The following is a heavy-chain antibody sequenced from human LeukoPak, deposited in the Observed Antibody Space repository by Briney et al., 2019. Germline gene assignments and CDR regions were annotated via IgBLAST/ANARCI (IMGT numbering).Heavy chain of an antibody. V-gene: IGHV3-30*04. Sequence: GGSLRLSCAASGFTFSSYAMHWVRQAPGKGLEWVAVVSYDGSNKYYADSVKGRFTISRDNSKNTLYLQMNSLRAEDTAVYYCALSSSWYGGFFDYWGQGTLVTVSS. D-gene: IGHD6-13*01. CDR3: ALSSSWYGGFFDY. CDR2: VSYDGSNK. J-gene: IGHJ4*02. CDR1: GFTFSSYA.